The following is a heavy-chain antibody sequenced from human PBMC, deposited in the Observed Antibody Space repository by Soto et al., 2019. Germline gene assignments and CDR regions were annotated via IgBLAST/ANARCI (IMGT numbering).Heavy chain of an antibody. D-gene: IGHD1-1*01. J-gene: IGHJ4*02. CDR1: GGSISSKDAC. V-gene: IGHV4-39*01. CDR3: ARMDNGTTYKAFDT. CDR2: ICSLGST. Sequence: QLPLQESGPRLVKPSDTLPITCTVSGGSISSKDACWGWNRQPQGTGMEWIGNICSLGSTHYTPSLNRRVTVSVDTSNNPAFLMLRSLTAAATAVYYCARMDNGTTYKAFDTCGQGTLVTVSS.